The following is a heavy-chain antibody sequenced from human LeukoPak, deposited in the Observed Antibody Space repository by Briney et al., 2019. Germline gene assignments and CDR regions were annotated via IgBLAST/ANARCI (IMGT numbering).Heavy chain of an antibody. J-gene: IGHJ4*02. CDR2: IVSDGSST. V-gene: IGHV3-74*03. CDR3: VRDNYGVDY. Sequence: GGSLRLSCAASGFTFSRYWMQWVRQAPGKGLVWFSHIVSDGSSTTYADSVKGRFTTSRDNAKNTLYLQMNSLRAEDTAVYYCVRDNYGVDYWGQGTLVTVSS. D-gene: IGHD3-10*01. CDR1: GFTFSRYW.